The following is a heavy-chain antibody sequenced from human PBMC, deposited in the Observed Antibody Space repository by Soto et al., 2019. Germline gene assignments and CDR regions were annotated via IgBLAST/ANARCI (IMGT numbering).Heavy chain of an antibody. CDR2: ISSDGSNK. CDR3: AKYCDILTGYQ. V-gene: IGHV3-30*18. D-gene: IGHD3-9*01. CDR1: GFTFSSYG. J-gene: IGHJ4*02. Sequence: QVQLVESGGGVVQPGRSLRLSCAASGFTFSSYGMHWVRQAPGKGLEWVAVISSDGSNKYYADSVKGRFTISRDNSKNTLYLQMNSLRAEDTAVYYCAKYCDILTGYQWGQGTLVTVSS.